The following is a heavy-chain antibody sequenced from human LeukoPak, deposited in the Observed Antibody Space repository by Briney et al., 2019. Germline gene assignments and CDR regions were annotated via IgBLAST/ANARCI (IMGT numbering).Heavy chain of an antibody. Sequence: ASVKVSCKASGGTFSSYAISWVRQAPGQGLEWMGRIIPILGIANYAQKFQGRVTITADKSTSTAYMELSSLRSEDTAVYYCAVYGGSYSSVRGVYFDYWGQGTLVTVSS. D-gene: IGHD1-26*01. CDR2: IIPILGIA. CDR3: AVYGGSYSSVRGVYFDY. V-gene: IGHV1-69*04. J-gene: IGHJ4*02. CDR1: GGTFSSYA.